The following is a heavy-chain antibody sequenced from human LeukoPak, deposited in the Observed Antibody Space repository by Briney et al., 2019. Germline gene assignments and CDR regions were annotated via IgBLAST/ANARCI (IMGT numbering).Heavy chain of an antibody. D-gene: IGHD3-10*01. Sequence: ASVKVSCKASGYTFTSYGISWVRQAPGQGLEWMEWISAYNGNTNYAQKLQGRVTMTTDTSTSTAYMELRSLRSDDTAVYYCARDQSWFGELSLDYWGQGTLVTVSS. CDR3: ARDQSWFGELSLDY. J-gene: IGHJ4*02. CDR2: ISAYNGNT. V-gene: IGHV1-18*01. CDR1: GYTFTSYG.